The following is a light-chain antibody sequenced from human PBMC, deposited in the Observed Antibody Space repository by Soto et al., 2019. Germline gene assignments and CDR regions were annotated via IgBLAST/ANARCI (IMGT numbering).Light chain of an antibody. V-gene: IGLV8-61*01. J-gene: IGLJ2*01. CDR2: NTN. Sequence: QTVVTQEPSFSVSPGGTVTLTCALSSGSFSTSHYPSWYQQTPGQAPRALMYNTNTRSSGVPDRFFGSILGNKAALTSTGAQADDESDYYCVLHMGGGTLVFGGGTKLTVL. CDR1: SGSFSTSHY. CDR3: VLHMGGGTLV.